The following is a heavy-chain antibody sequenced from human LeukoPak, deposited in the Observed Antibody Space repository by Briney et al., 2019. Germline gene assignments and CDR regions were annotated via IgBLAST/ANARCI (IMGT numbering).Heavy chain of an antibody. V-gene: IGHV4-34*01. J-gene: IGHJ4*02. CDR3: ARGWKVGGYSYGIRGLDY. CDR2: INHSGST. D-gene: IGHD5-18*01. CDR1: GFTFSSYG. Sequence: GTLRLSCAASGFTFSSYGMNWVRQPPGKGLEWIGEINHSGSTNYNPSLKSRVAISVDTSKNQFSLKLSSVTAADTAVYYCARGWKVGGYSYGIRGLDYWGQGTLVTVSS.